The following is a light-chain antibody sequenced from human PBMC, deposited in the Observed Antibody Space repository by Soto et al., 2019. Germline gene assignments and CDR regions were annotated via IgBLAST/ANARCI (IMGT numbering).Light chain of an antibody. Sequence: EIVLTQSPATLSLSPGERATLSCRASQSVSSYLALYQQKPGHAPRLLIYGAFNRATGIPARFSGSGSGTDFTLTISSLEPEDSAVYYCQQRNVWPPVTFGQGTRLE. CDR2: GAF. CDR3: QQRNVWPPVT. J-gene: IGKJ5*01. V-gene: IGKV3-11*01. CDR1: QSVSSY.